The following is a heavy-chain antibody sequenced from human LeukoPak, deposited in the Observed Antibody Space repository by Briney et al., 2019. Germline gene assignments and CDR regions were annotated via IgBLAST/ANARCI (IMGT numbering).Heavy chain of an antibody. D-gene: IGHD6-19*01. CDR3: ARDTSPQWPLSYYYYGMDV. J-gene: IGHJ6*02. CDR1: GLTFSSYS. CDR2: IKQDGSEK. V-gene: IGHV3-7*01. Sequence: PGGSLRLSCAASGLTFSSYSMSWVRQAPGKGLEWVANIKQDGSEKYYVDSVKGRFTISRDNAKNSLYLQMNSLRAEDTAVYYCARDTSPQWPLSYYYYGMDVWGQGTTVTVSS.